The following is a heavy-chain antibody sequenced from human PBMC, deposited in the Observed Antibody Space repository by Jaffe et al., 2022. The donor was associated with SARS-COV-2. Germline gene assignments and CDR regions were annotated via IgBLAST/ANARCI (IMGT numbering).Heavy chain of an antibody. D-gene: IGHD2-21*02. V-gene: IGHV1-46*01. CDR1: GYTFISNY. CDR3: ARDPAFCGGDCYFDY. CDR2: INPSGGST. Sequence: QVQLVQSGAEMKKPGASVKVSCKASGYTFISNYIHWVRQTPGEGLEWMGVINPSGGSTNYAQKFQGRVTMTRDTSTSTVYMELSSLRSEDTAVYFCARDPAFCGGDCYFDYWGQGTRVTVSS. J-gene: IGHJ4*02.